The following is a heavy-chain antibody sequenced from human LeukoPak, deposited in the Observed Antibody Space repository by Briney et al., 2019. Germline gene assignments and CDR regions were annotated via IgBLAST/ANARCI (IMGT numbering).Heavy chain of an antibody. CDR3: ARYYYDSSGYYP. D-gene: IGHD3-22*01. J-gene: IGHJ5*02. V-gene: IGHV4-59*01. CDR2: IYYSGST. Sequence: PSETLSLTCTVSGGSISSYYWSWIRQPPGKGLEWIGYIYYSGSTNYNPSLKSRVTISVDTSKNQFSLKLSSVTAADTAVYYCARYYYDSSGYYPWGQGTLVTVSS. CDR1: GGSISSYY.